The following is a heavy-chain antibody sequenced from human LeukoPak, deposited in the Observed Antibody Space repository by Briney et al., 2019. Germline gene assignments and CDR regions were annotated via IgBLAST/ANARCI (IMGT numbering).Heavy chain of an antibody. D-gene: IGHD1-26*01. V-gene: IGHV3-23*01. Sequence: GGSLRLSCAASGFTFSTYAMSWVRQAPGKGLEWVSATSGSGGSTYYADSVKGRFTISRDNSQNTLYLQMNSLRAEDTAVYYCVGELRAFDIWGQGTMVTVSS. CDR2: TSGSGGST. J-gene: IGHJ3*02. CDR3: VGELRAFDI. CDR1: GFTFSTYA.